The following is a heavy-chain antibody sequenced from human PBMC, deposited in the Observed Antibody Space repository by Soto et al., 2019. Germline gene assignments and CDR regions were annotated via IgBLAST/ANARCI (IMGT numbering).Heavy chain of an antibody. V-gene: IGHV1-8*01. D-gene: IGHD5-12*01. J-gene: IGHJ6*02. CDR1: GYTFTSYD. Sequence: AAVKVSCKASGYTFTSYDINGVRQATGQGLEWMGWMNPNSGNTGYAQKFQGRVTMTRNTSISTAYMELSSLRSEDTAVYYCATDRDIVATLGYGMDVWGQGTTVTVS. CDR3: ATDRDIVATLGYGMDV. CDR2: MNPNSGNT.